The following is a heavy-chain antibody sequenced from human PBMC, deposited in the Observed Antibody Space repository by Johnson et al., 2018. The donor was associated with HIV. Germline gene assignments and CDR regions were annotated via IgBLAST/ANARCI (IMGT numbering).Heavy chain of an antibody. J-gene: IGHJ3*02. V-gene: IGHV3-30*02. CDR3: ARAIAPYTYYLEGDALDI. CDR1: GFTFSSYG. D-gene: IGHD4-11*01. Sequence: QVQLVESGGGVVQPGRSLRLSCAASGFTFSSYGMHWVRQAPGKGLEWVAFIRYDGSNKYYADSVEDRFTISRDNSKNTLYLQMNSLGPGDTAVYYCARAIAPYTYYLEGDALDIWGQGTVVTVSS. CDR2: IRYDGSNK.